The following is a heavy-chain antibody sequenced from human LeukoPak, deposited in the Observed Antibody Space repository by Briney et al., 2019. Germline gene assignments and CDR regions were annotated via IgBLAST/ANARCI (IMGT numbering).Heavy chain of an antibody. CDR1: GFTFSSYW. V-gene: IGHV3-7*01. CDR2: IKQDGSEK. Sequence: GGSLRLSCAASGFTFSSYWMSWVRQAPGKGLEGVANIKQDGSEKYYVDSVKGRFTISRDNAKNSLYLQMNSLRAEDTAVYYCARYSSSWYLTCDYWGQGTLVTVSS. CDR3: ARYSSSWYLTCDY. J-gene: IGHJ4*02. D-gene: IGHD6-13*01.